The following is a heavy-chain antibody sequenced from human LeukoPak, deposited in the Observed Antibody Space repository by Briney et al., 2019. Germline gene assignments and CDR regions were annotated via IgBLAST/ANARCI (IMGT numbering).Heavy chain of an antibody. V-gene: IGHV3-30*18. CDR2: ISYDGSNK. D-gene: IGHD6-13*01. CDR1: GFTFSSYG. CDR3: AKWGSSSWYSSLNYYYGMDV. J-gene: IGHJ6*02. Sequence: GGSLRLSCAASGFTFSSYGMHWVRQAPGKGLEWVAVISYDGSNKYYADSVKGRFTISRDNSKNTLYLQMNSLRAEDTAVYYCAKWGSSSWYSSLNYYYGMDVWGQGTTVTVSS.